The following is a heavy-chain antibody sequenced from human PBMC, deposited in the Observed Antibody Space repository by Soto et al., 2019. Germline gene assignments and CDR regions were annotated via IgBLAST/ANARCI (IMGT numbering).Heavy chain of an antibody. J-gene: IGHJ5*02. D-gene: IGHD2-15*01. CDR3: ARGVVVVAASQLGWFDP. Sequence: QVQLVQSGAEVKKPGSSVKVSCKASGGTFSSYAISWVRQAPGQGLEWIGGITPMFGTTKYAQKFQGRLTITADESTSTAYMELSSLRSGDTAVYYCARGVVVVAASQLGWFDPWGQGTLVTVSS. V-gene: IGHV1-69*01. CDR1: GGTFSSYA. CDR2: ITPMFGTT.